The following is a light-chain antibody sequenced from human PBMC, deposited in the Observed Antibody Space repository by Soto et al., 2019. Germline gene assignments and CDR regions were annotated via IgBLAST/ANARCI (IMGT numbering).Light chain of an antibody. V-gene: IGKV1-5*01. Sequence: DIQMTQSPSTLSASVGDRVTITCRASQSISSWLAWYQQKPGKAPKLLIYDASSLESGVPSRFSGSGSGTEVTLTISSLQPDDFATYYCQQYNSYSTFGQGTMVEIK. CDR3: QQYNSYST. J-gene: IGKJ1*01. CDR2: DAS. CDR1: QSISSW.